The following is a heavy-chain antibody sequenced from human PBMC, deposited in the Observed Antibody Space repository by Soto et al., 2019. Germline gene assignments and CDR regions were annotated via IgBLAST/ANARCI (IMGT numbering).Heavy chain of an antibody. CDR1: GGSISSGGYY. V-gene: IGHV4-31*03. Sequence: SETLSLTCTVSGGSISSGGYYWSWIRQHPGKGLEWIGYIYYSGSTYYNPSLKSRVTISVDTSKNQFSLKLSSVTAADTAVYYCARSRRTAGYCSSTSCSNWFDPWGQGTLVTVSS. D-gene: IGHD2-2*03. CDR2: IYYSGST. CDR3: ARSRRTAGYCSSTSCSNWFDP. J-gene: IGHJ5*02.